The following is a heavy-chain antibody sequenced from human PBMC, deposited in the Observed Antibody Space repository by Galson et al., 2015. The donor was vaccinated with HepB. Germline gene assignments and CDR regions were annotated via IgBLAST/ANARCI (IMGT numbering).Heavy chain of an antibody. J-gene: IGHJ6*02. CDR1: GFTFSNAW. Sequence: SLRLSCAASGFTFSNAWMSWVRQAPGKGLEWVGRIKSKTDGGTTDYAAPVKGRFTISRDESKNTLYLQMNSLKTEDTAVYYCTTGRGYCSSTSCLYYYYGMDVWGQGTTVTVS. D-gene: IGHD2-2*03. CDR2: IKSKTDGGTT. V-gene: IGHV3-15*01. CDR3: TTGRGYCSSTSCLYYYYGMDV.